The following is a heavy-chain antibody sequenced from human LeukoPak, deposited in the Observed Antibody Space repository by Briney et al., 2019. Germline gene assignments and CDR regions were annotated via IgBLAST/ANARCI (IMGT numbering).Heavy chain of an antibody. CDR2: IYPGDSDT. CDR1: GYSFTSYW. Sequence: GESLKISCKVSGYSFTSYWIGWVRQMPGKGLEWMGIIYPGDSDTRYSPSFQGQVTISADKSINTAFLQWSSLKASDTAMYYCARRAQIMTTVALHAFDIWGQGPMVTVSS. CDR3: ARRAQIMTTVALHAFDI. V-gene: IGHV5-51*01. J-gene: IGHJ3*02. D-gene: IGHD4-23*01.